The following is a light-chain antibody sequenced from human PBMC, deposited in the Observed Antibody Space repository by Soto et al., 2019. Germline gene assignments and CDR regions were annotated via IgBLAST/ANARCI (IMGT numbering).Light chain of an antibody. CDR3: CSYAGSDVFV. V-gene: IGLV2-23*02. CDR1: NADGGNYKI. Sequence: QSVLAQPASVSGSPGQSITITCTGSNADGGNYKIVSWYQQHPGKAPKLIIYEVTKRPSGFSNRFSGSKSGNTASLTISGLQAEDEADYLCCSYAGSDVFVFGSGTKVTVL. J-gene: IGLJ1*01. CDR2: EVT.